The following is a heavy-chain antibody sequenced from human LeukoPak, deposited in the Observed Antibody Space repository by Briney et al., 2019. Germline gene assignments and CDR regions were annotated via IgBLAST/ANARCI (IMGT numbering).Heavy chain of an antibody. CDR3: AKGADDYGDYVGTYYYYAMDV. V-gene: IGHV3-9*01. CDR2: I. D-gene: IGHD4-17*01. Sequence: IGYADSVKGRFTISRDNAKNSLYLQMNSLRAEDTALYYCAKGADDYGDYVGTYYYYAMDVWGQGTTVTVSS. J-gene: IGHJ6*02.